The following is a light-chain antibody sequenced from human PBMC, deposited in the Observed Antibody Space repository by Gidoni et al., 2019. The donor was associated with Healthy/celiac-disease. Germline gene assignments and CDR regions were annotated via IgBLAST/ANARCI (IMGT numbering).Light chain of an antibody. CDR2: WAS. Sequence: DIVITQSPDSRALSLGEGATINCKSSQSVLYSSNNKNYLAWYQQKPGQPPKLLIYWASTRESGVPDRFSGSGSGTDFTLTISSLQAEDVAVYYCQQYYSTPLTFGGGTKVEIK. CDR3: QQYYSTPLT. CDR1: QSVLYSSNNKNY. V-gene: IGKV4-1*01. J-gene: IGKJ4*01.